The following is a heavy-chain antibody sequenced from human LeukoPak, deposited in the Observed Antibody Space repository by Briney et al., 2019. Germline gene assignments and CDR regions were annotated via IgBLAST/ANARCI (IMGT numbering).Heavy chain of an antibody. CDR1: GGSISSYY. D-gene: IGHD2-2*01. V-gene: IGHV4-59*01. J-gene: IGHJ5*02. CDR3: ARWGCSSTSCWFDP. Sequence: KPSETLSLTCTVSGGSISSYYWSWIRQPPGKGLAWIGYIYYSGSTNYNPSLKSRVTISVDTSKNQFSLKLSSVTAADTAVYYCARWGCSSTSCWFDPWGQGTLVTVSS. CDR2: IYYSGST.